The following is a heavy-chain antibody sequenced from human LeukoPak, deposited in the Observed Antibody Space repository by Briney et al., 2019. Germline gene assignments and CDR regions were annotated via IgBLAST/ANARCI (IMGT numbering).Heavy chain of an antibody. CDR2: KYHSGNT. CDR1: GGSISSSSYY. D-gene: IGHD2-15*01. Sequence: SETLSLTCTVSGGSISSSSYYWGWIRQPPGKGLEWIASKYHSGNTYYNPSLKSRVTVSVDTSKNQFSLKLNSVTAADTAVYYCATQQCSGGSCYSRAIWFDPWGQGTLVTVSS. J-gene: IGHJ5*02. CDR3: ATQQCSGGSCYSRAIWFDP. V-gene: IGHV4-39*01.